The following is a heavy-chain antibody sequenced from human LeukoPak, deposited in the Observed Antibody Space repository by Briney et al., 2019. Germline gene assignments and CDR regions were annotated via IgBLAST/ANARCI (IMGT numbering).Heavy chain of an antibody. CDR1: GYTFTSYG. D-gene: IGHD2-2*01. CDR2: ISAYNGNT. Sequence: GASVKVSCKASGYTFTSYGISWARQAPGQGLEWMGWISAYNGNTNHAQKLQGRVTMTTDTSTSTAYMELRSLRSDDTAAYYCARPMIRDVVVPAATWFDPWGQGTLVTVSS. J-gene: IGHJ5*02. CDR3: ARPMIRDVVVPAATWFDP. V-gene: IGHV1-18*01.